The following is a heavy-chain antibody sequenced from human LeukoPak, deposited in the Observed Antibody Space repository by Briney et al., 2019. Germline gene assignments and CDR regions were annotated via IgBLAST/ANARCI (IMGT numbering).Heavy chain of an antibody. J-gene: IGHJ4*01. CDR2: IYYSGST. Sequence: SETLSLTCTVSGGSISSSNYYWGWIRQSPEKGLEWIGTIYYSGSTWYNASLKSRVTISVDTSKSQFSLRLSSVTAADTAMYYCARQQSRRSTSGYSHFDFWGQGTQVTVSS. CDR1: GGSISSSNYY. D-gene: IGHD3-22*01. CDR3: ARQQSRRSTSGYSHFDF. V-gene: IGHV4-39*01.